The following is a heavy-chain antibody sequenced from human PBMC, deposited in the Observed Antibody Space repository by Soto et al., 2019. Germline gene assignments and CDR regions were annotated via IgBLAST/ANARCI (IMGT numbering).Heavy chain of an antibody. Sequence: ASVTVSCKASGYTFTSYGISWVRQAPGQGLEWMGWISAYNGNTNYAQKLQGRVTMTTDTSTSTAYMELRSLRSDDTAVYYCASGSNPIYYSFGVGPFRYYGIDVWGQVTTVTVSS. CDR1: GYTFTSYG. CDR2: ISAYNGNT. CDR3: ASGSNPIYYSFGVGPFRYYGIDV. V-gene: IGHV1-18*04. J-gene: IGHJ6*02. D-gene: IGHD3-16*01.